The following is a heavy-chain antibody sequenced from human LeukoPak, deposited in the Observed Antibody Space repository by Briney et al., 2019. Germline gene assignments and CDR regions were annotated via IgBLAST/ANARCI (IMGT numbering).Heavy chain of an antibody. CDR1: GGSISSYY. J-gene: IGHJ5*02. CDR3: AKVVSGWFDP. V-gene: IGHV4-4*07. Sequence: PSETLSLTCTVSGGSISSYYWSWIRQPPGKGLEWIGRICTSGSTNYNPSLKSRVTMSVDTSKNQFSLKLSSVTAADTAVYYCAKVVSGWFDPWGQGTLVTVSS. CDR2: ICTSGST. D-gene: IGHD6-19*01.